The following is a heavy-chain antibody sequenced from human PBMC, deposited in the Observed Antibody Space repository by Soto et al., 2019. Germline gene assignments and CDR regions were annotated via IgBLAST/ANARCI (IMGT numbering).Heavy chain of an antibody. CDR2: ISNSGSPK. CDR1: GFTFSSYE. V-gene: IGHV3-48*03. J-gene: IGHJ4*02. Sequence: PGGSLRLSCAGSGFTFSSYEMNWVRQAPGKGLEWVSYISNSGSPKYYADSVKGRFTVSRDNAKNSLYLQMDSLRAEDTAVYYCARAEHNFDYWGQGTLVTVS. CDR3: ARAEHNFDY.